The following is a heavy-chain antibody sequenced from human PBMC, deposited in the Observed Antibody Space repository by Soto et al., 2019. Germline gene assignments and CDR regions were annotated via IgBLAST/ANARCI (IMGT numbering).Heavy chain of an antibody. V-gene: IGHV3-53*04. D-gene: IGHD1-26*01. CDR1: GFSVSSNY. J-gene: IGHJ6*03. CDR2: IYTGGSI. CDR3: ARVRGDEWVDYYDRDV. Sequence: VHLVDSGGGLVQPGGSLRLSCAASGFSVSSNYMSWVRQAPGKGLEWVSLIYTGGSIYYADSVEGRFTISRDNSKNTLYLQMNSLRDEDTAVYYCARVRGDEWVDYYDRDVWGNGTTVTVTS.